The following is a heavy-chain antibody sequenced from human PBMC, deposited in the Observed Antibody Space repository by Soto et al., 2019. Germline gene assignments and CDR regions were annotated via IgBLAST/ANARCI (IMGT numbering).Heavy chain of an antibody. Sequence: QVQLVESGGGVVQPGRSLRLSCAASGFTFSSYAMHWVRQAPGKGLEWVAVISYDGSNKYYADSVKGRFTISRDNSKNTLYLLMNSLRAEDTAVYYCARDRLDVVVPAAILAYWGQGTLVTVSS. CDR3: ARDRLDVVVPAAILAY. CDR2: ISYDGSNK. J-gene: IGHJ4*02. D-gene: IGHD2-2*02. CDR1: GFTFSSYA. V-gene: IGHV3-30-3*01.